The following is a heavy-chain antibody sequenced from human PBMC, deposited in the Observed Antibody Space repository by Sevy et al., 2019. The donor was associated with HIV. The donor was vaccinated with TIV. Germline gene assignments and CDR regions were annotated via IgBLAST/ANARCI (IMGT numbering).Heavy chain of an antibody. CDR2: ISGRGDTT. J-gene: IGHJ6*02. CDR3: AKDHYTAVTIFRVITPGYYGMDV. D-gene: IGHD3-3*01. V-gene: IGHV3-23*01. CDR1: GFTFNDYV. Sequence: GGSLRLSCAASGFTFNDYVMSWVSQAPGKGLEWVSTISGRGDTTNYADSVKGRFTISRDNSKNTLYLQMNSLRAEDSAVLYCAKDHYTAVTIFRVITPGYYGMDVWGQGTTVTVSS.